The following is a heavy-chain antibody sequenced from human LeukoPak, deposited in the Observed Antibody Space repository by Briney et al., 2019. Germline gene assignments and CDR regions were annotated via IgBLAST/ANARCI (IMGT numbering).Heavy chain of an antibody. Sequence: PGGSLRLSCAASGFTFSSYAMSWVRQAPGKGLEWVSAISGSGGSTYYADSVKGRFTISRDNSKNTLYLQMNSLRAEDTAVYYCARRPTDEWSATNVAPFLRYYYYGMDVWGQGTTVTVSS. CDR1: GFTFSSYA. D-gene: IGHD2-8*01. CDR2: ISGSGGST. CDR3: ARRPTDEWSATNVAPFLRYYYYGMDV. J-gene: IGHJ6*02. V-gene: IGHV3-23*01.